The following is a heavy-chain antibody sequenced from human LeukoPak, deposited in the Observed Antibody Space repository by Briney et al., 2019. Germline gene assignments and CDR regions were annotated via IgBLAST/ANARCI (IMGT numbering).Heavy chain of an antibody. V-gene: IGHV3-23*01. D-gene: IGHD2-2*01. CDR1: GFTFSSYA. Sequence: RGSLRLSCAASGFTFSSYAMSWVRQAPGKGLEWVSSMSPNGGSTYYADSVKGRFTISRDNSKNTLYLQMNSLRAEDTAVYYCAKAGGYCSSTSCYLFDWGQGTLVTVSS. CDR3: AKAGGYCSSTSCYLFD. J-gene: IGHJ4*02. CDR2: MSPNGGST.